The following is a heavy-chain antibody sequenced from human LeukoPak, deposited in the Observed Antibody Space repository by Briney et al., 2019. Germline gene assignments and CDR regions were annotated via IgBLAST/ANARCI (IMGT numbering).Heavy chain of an antibody. CDR1: GFTVSSNY. V-gene: IGHV3-53*01. CDR3: ASLIAVAGSDY. J-gene: IGHJ4*02. CDR2: IYSGGST. Sequence: GGSLRLSCAASGFTVSSNYMSWVRQAPGKGLEWVSVIYSGGSTYYADSVKCRFTISRDNSKNTLYLQMNSLRAEDTAVYDCASLIAVAGSDYWGQGTRVTVSS. D-gene: IGHD6-19*01.